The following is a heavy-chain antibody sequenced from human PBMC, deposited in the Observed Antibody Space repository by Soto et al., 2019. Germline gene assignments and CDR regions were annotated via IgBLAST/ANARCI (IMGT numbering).Heavy chain of an antibody. Sequence: PGGSLRLSCAASGFTFSSYAMTWVRQAPGKGLEWASTISGSTVHSTYYADSVKGRFTISRDNPNNTLYLQMNSLRAEDTAVYYCAKERYSYGSGSYLHFDSWGQGTLVTVSS. CDR1: GFTFSSYA. J-gene: IGHJ4*02. D-gene: IGHD3-10*01. CDR3: AKERYSYGSGSYLHFDS. V-gene: IGHV3-23*01. CDR2: ISGSTVHST.